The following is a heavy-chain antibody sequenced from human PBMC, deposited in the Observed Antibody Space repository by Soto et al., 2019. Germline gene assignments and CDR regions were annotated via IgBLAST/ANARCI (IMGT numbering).Heavy chain of an antibody. CDR3: ARDGAAVLPNYYYYYMDV. J-gene: IGHJ6*03. D-gene: IGHD3-10*01. Sequence: ASVKVSCKASGYTFTSYGISWVRQAPGQGLEWMGWISAYNGNTNYAQKLQGRVTMTTDTSTSTAYMELRSLRSDDTAVYYCARDGAAVLPNYYYYYMDVWGKGTTVTVSS. V-gene: IGHV1-18*01. CDR1: GYTFTSYG. CDR2: ISAYNGNT.